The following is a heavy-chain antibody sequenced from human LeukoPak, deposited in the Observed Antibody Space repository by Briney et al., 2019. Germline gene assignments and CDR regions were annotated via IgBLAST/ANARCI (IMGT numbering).Heavy chain of an antibody. D-gene: IGHD3-10*01. V-gene: IGHV1-69*10. Sequence: GASVKVSCKASGGTFSSYAISWVRQAPGQGLEWMGGIIPILGTPNYAQKFQGRVTITADKSTSTAYMELSSLRSEDTAVYYCARGPEDQQLVLTDWYCDLWGRGTLVTVSS. CDR1: GGTFSSYA. J-gene: IGHJ2*01. CDR2: IIPILGTP. CDR3: ARGPEDQQLVLTDWYCDL.